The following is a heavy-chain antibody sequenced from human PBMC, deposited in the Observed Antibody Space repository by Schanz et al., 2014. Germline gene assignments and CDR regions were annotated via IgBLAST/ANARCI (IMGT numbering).Heavy chain of an antibody. V-gene: IGHV3-23*04. D-gene: IGHD1-26*01. J-gene: IGHJ2*01. CDR1: GFTFSTYA. CDR2: ISDSGGSK. Sequence: EVQLVESGGGLVQPGGSLRLSCATSGFTFSTYAMSWVRQAPGKGLEWVSGISDSGGSKYYVDSVEGRFTISRDNSKNTLYLQMNNLRAEDTAVYYCPREMGSALLRYFDLWGRGTLVTVSS. CDR3: PREMGSALLRYFDL.